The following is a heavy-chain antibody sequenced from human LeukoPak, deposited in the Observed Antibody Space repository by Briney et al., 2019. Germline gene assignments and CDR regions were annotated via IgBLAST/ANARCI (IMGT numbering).Heavy chain of an antibody. CDR1: GGSISSSSYY. CDR3: ASLVRGVISGLADY. D-gene: IGHD3-10*01. Sequence: SETLSLTCTVSGGSISSSSYYWGWIGQPPGKGLEWIGSIYYSGSTYYNPSLKSRVTISVDTSKNQFSLKLSSVTAADTAVFYCASLVRGVISGLADYWGQGTLVTVSS. J-gene: IGHJ4*02. CDR2: IYYSGST. V-gene: IGHV4-39*01.